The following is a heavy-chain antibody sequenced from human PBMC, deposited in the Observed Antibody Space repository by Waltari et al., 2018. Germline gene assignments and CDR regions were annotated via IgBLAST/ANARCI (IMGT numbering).Heavy chain of an antibody. J-gene: IGHJ4*02. V-gene: IGHV4-4*02. CDR3: ARDLGRGLFLDS. CDR1: GDSMSGNSW. D-gene: IGHD2-15*01. Sequence: QLQLQESGPGLVKPSGTLSLTCVVSGDSMSGNSWWSWVRQSPDKGLEWIGQVHRSGRTNYNPSFASRVIVSLDTSMNQFSLRILSATAADTAVDYCARDLGRGLFLDSWGQGTLVTVSP. CDR2: VHRSGRT.